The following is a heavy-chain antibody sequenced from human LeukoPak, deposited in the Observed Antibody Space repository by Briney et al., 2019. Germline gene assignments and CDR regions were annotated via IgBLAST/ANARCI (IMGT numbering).Heavy chain of an antibody. J-gene: IGHJ6*03. Sequence: GASVKVSCKASGGTFSSYAISWVRQAPGQGLEWMGGIIPIFGTANYAQKFQGRVTITTDESTSTAYMELSSLRSEDTAVYYCASVGGDCTNGVCYGSYYYYMDVWGKGTTVTVS. D-gene: IGHD2-8*01. V-gene: IGHV1-69*05. CDR1: GGTFSSYA. CDR2: IIPIFGTA. CDR3: ASVGGDCTNGVCYGSYYYYMDV.